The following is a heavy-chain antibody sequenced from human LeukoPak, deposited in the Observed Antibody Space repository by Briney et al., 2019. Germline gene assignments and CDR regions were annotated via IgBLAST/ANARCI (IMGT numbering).Heavy chain of an antibody. V-gene: IGHV3-7*01. CDR2: IKQDGSEK. CDR1: GFTFSDYY. J-gene: IGHJ4*02. D-gene: IGHD4-23*01. Sequence: PGGSLRLSCVASGFTFSDYYMTWVRQPPGKGLEWVANIKQDGSEKYYVDSVKGRFTISRDNAKNSLFLQMSSLRAEDTAVYYCAREVTPYYWGQGTLVTVSS. CDR3: AREVTPYY.